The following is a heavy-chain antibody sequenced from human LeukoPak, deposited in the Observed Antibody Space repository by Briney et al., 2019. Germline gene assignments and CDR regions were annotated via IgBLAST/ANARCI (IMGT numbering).Heavy chain of an antibody. CDR1: EFTFSAYW. J-gene: IGHJ4*02. CDR2: ISYDGSNK. CDR3: ARSFRSSSGYLCDY. D-gene: IGHD3-22*01. V-gene: IGHV3-30*03. Sequence: GGSLRLSCAASEFTFSAYWMHWVRQAPGKGLEWVAVISYDGSNKYYADSVKGRFTISRDNSKNTLYLQMNSLRAEDTAVYYCARSFRSSSGYLCDYWGQGTLVTVSS.